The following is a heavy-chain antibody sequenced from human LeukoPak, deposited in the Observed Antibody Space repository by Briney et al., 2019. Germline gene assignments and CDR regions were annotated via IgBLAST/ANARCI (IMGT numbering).Heavy chain of an antibody. Sequence: ASVKVSCKASGYTFTSYDIYWVRQATGQGLEWMGWMNPNSGNTGYAQKFQGRVTMTRNTSISTAYMELSSLRSEDTPVYYCARGYCSGGSCYYYYYMDVWGKGTTVTISS. CDR1: GYTFTSYD. V-gene: IGHV1-8*01. J-gene: IGHJ6*03. CDR3: ARGYCSGGSCYYYYYMDV. CDR2: MNPNSGNT. D-gene: IGHD2-15*01.